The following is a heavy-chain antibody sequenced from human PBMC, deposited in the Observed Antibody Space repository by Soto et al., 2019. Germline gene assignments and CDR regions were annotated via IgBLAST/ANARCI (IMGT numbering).Heavy chain of an antibody. Sequence: AGGSLRLSCAASGFTYSSYWMSWVRQAPGKGLEWVANIKQDGSEKYYVDSVKGRFTISRDNAKNSLYLQMNSLRAEDTAVYYCAREMWVYYYYGVDVWGQGTTVTVSS. V-gene: IGHV3-7*03. D-gene: IGHD1-26*01. CDR1: GFTYSSYW. J-gene: IGHJ6*02. CDR2: IKQDGSEK. CDR3: AREMWVYYYYGVDV.